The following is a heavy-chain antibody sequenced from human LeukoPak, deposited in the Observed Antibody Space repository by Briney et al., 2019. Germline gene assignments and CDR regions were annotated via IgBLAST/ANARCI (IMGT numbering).Heavy chain of an antibody. CDR2: IHDTGGT. V-gene: IGHV4-4*02. J-gene: IGHJ3*02. Sequence: SETLSLTCAVSGGSMRSSYWWSWLRQAPGKGLEWIGEIHDTGGTNYNPSLKSRLTISVDRSKNQFSLRLNSVNAADTAVYYCARGAVRFAFDRWGQGTMVIVSS. CDR3: ARGAVRFAFDR. D-gene: IGHD3-3*01. CDR1: GGSMRSSYW.